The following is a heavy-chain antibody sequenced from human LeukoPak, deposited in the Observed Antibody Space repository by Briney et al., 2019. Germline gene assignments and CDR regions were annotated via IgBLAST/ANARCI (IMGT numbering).Heavy chain of an antibody. CDR1: GFTFSSYW. V-gene: IGHV3-7*01. Sequence: TGGSLRLSCAASGFTFSSYWMSWVRQAPGKGLEWVANVKQDGSEKYYVDSVKGRFTISRDNAKNSLYLQMNSLRAEDTAVYYCARAGRGIAARREGYYYYYYMDVWGKGTTVTVSS. CDR3: ARAGRGIAARREGYYYYYYMDV. J-gene: IGHJ6*03. CDR2: VKQDGSEK. D-gene: IGHD6-6*01.